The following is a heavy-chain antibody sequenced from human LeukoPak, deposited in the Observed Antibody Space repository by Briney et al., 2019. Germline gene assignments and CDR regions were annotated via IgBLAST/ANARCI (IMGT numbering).Heavy chain of an antibody. CDR2: MSYDGSAQ. D-gene: IGHD4-23*01. Sequence: GGSLRLSCAASGFTFSQYAMHWVRQAPGKGLEWVAVMSYDGSAQYYADPVKGRFSISRDNSKKTLYLQMNSLRGDDTAFYYCAKVMITVVTTSKLDSWGQGTLVTVSS. V-gene: IGHV3-30*18. CDR1: GFTFSQYA. CDR3: AKVMITVVTTSKLDS. J-gene: IGHJ4*02.